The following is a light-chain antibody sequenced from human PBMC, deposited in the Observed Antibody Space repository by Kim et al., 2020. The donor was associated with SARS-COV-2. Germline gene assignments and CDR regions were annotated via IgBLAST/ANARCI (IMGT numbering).Light chain of an antibody. J-gene: IGLJ3*02. CDR3: SAWDSRLSIWV. V-gene: IGLV10-54*01. Sequence: QAGLTQPPSVSKGLRQIATLTCTGNSNDVGNQGAAWLQHHQGHPPKLLSYANNNRPSGISERFAASRSGNTAPLTITGLQPEDEADYYCSAWDSRLSIWVFGGGTQLTVL. CDR1: SNDVGNQG. CDR2: ANN.